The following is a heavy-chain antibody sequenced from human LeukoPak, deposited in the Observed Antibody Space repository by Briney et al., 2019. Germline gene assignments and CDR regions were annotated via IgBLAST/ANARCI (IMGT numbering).Heavy chain of an antibody. J-gene: IGHJ6*02. D-gene: IGHD3-22*01. CDR3: ARDSSYYYDTSGYVREYYYYGMDV. V-gene: IGHV4-59*01. CDR2: IYYSGTT. Sequence: PSETLSLTCTVSGGSISGYSWNWIRQPPGKGLEWTGYIYYSGTTNYNPSLKSRVTISIDTSKNQFSLRLTSVTAADTAVYYCARDSSYYYDTSGYVREYYYYGMDVWGQGTTVTVSS. CDR1: GGSISGYS.